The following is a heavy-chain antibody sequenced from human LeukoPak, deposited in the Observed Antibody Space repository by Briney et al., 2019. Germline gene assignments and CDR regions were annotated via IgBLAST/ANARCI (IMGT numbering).Heavy chain of an antibody. D-gene: IGHD5-24*01. V-gene: IGHV4-34*01. Sequence: PSETLSLTCAVYGGSFSGYYWSWIRQPPGKGLEWIGEINHSGSTYYNPSLKSRVTISVDTSKNQFSLKLSSVTAADTAVYYCAREQMATIGYWGQGTLVTVSS. CDR3: AREQMATIGY. J-gene: IGHJ4*02. CDR2: INHSGST. CDR1: GGSFSGYY.